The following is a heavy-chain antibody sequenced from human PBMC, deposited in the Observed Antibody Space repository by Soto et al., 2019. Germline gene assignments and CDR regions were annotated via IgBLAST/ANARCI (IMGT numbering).Heavy chain of an antibody. CDR3: ARDMRHDYGSGRLDX. CDR1: GFTFSDFP. V-gene: IGHV3-30-3*01. D-gene: IGHD3-10*01. J-gene: IGHJ4*02. CDR2: ISYDGNDE. Sequence: GGSLRLSCVASGFTFSDFPLHWVRRAPGKGLEWVSVISYDGNDESYSDSVKGRFTISRDNSKTTVYLQMNSLRADDMAVYHCARDMRHDYGSGRLDXLGQGTLVTVSX.